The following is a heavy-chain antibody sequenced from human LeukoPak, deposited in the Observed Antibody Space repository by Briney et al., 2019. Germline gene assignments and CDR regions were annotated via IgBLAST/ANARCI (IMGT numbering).Heavy chain of an antibody. J-gene: IGHJ6*02. CDR1: GFTFDDYA. V-gene: IGHV3-43*02. CDR2: ISGDGGST. Sequence: GGSLRLSCAASGFTFDDYAMHWVRQAPGKGLEWVSLISGDGGSTYYADSVKGRFTISRDNSKNSLYLQMNSLRTEDTALYYRAKGQRHYYGMDVWGQGTTVTVSS. CDR3: AKGQRHYYGMDV.